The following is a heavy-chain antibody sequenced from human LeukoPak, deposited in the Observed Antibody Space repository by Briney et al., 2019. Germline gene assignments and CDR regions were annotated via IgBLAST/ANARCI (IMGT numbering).Heavy chain of an antibody. D-gene: IGHD1-26*01. V-gene: IGHV3-23*01. CDR1: GFTFSSYG. Sequence: PGGSLRLSCAASGFTFSSYGMSWVRQAPGKGLGWVATISGSAYNTYYADSVKGRFTISRDNSANTVFLHMSSLRAEDTALYYCAKHSGSYFIYYVDSWGQGTLVTVSS. CDR3: AKHSGSYFIYYVDS. CDR2: ISGSAYNT. J-gene: IGHJ4*02.